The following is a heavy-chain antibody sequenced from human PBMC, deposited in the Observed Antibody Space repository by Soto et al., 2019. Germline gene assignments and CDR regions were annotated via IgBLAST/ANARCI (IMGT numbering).Heavy chain of an antibody. J-gene: IGHJ4*02. D-gene: IGHD5-18*01. V-gene: IGHV4-61*01. Sequence: QVQLQESGPGLVKPSETLSLTCTVSGGSVSSGSYYWSWIRQPPGKGLEWIGYIYYSGSTNYNPSLKSRVTISVDTSKNQFSLKLSSVTAADTAVYYCARISGYSSGLPPYFDYWGQGTLVTVSS. CDR1: GGSVSSGSYY. CDR3: ARISGYSSGLPPYFDY. CDR2: IYYSGST.